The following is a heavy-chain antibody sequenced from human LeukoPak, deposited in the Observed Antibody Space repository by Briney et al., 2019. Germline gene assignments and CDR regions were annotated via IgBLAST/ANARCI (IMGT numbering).Heavy chain of an antibody. CDR3: ARDQGLGLYFDS. CDR2: IYRDGST. V-gene: IGHV3-53*01. D-gene: IGHD3-10*01. J-gene: IGHJ4*02. CDR1: GLTVSSNY. Sequence: GSPRLSCAASGLTVSSNYMSWVCQGPGKGLEWVSSIYRDGSTYYADSVKGRFTISRDNSKNTVYLQMNSLRAEDTAVYYCARDQGLGLYFDSWGQGTLGTVSS.